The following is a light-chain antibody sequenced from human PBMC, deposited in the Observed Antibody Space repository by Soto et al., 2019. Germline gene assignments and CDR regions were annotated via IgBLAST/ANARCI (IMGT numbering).Light chain of an antibody. CDR1: QSISSY. V-gene: IGKV1-39*01. Sequence: TRSPSSLSASEGDRVTITCRASQSISSYVNWYQQKPGKAPKLLIYAASSLQSGVPSRFSGSGSGTDFTLTISSLQPEDFATYYCQPSYSTPPVTFGGGTKVDIK. CDR2: AAS. CDR3: QPSYSTPPVT. J-gene: IGKJ4*01.